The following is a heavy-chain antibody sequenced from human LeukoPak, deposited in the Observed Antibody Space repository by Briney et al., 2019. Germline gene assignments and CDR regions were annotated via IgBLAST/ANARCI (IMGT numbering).Heavy chain of an antibody. CDR1: GLTFPRHA. D-gene: IGHD1-1*01. CDR2: IGGSGVDT. J-gene: IGHJ4*02. CDR3: ATRPESTTHFAVFDY. Sequence: AGGSLRLSCAASGLTFPRHAMTWVRQTPGKGLEWVAGIGGSGVDTYYADSVKGRFTISRDNSKNMVFLQMNNLRAEDTAVYFCATRPESTTHFAVFDYWGRGTLVTVSS. V-gene: IGHV3-23*01.